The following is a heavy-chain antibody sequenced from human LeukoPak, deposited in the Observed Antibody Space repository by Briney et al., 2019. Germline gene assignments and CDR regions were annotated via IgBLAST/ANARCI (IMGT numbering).Heavy chain of an antibody. D-gene: IGHD6-13*01. V-gene: IGHV4-34*01. Sequence: EINHSCSTNYNPSLKSRVTISVDTSKNQFSLKLSSVTAADTAVYYCARGAIAAAGTEWFDHWGQGTLVTASS. CDR2: INHSCST. CDR3: ARGAIAAAGTEWFDH. J-gene: IGHJ5*02.